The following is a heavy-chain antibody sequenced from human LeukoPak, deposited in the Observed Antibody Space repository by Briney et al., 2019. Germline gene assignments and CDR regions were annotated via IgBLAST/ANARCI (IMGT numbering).Heavy chain of an antibody. CDR3: ARGLLHYTAGNTRFDH. V-gene: IGHV3-43*01. J-gene: IGHJ4*02. D-gene: IGHD1-26*01. CDR2: ITWNGGVT. CDR1: GFTFDDYT. Sequence: GGSLRLSCAASGFTFDDYTMHWVRQASGTGLEWVSLITWNGGVTYYADSVKGRFTISRDNGRNSLYLQMLSLRPEDTASYYCARGLLHYTAGNTRFDHWGRGTLVTVSS.